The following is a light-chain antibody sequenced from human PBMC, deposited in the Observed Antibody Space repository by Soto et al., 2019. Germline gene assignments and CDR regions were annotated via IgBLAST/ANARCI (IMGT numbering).Light chain of an antibody. CDR1: SSNIGSNY. Sequence: QPVLTQPPSASGTPGQRVTISCSGSSSNIGSNYVYWYQQLPGTAPKLLIYRNNQRPSGVPDRFSGSKSGTSASLAISGLRSEDEADYYCAAWDDSLSGRGVFGTGTKLTVL. CDR3: AAWDDSLSGRGV. CDR2: RNN. V-gene: IGLV1-47*01. J-gene: IGLJ1*01.